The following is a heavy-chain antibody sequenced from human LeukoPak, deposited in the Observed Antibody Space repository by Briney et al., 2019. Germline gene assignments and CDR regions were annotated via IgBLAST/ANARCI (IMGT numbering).Heavy chain of an antibody. CDR2: ISAYNGNT. J-gene: IGHJ6*02. Sequence: ASVKVSCKASGYTFTSYGISWVRQAPGQGLEWMGWISAYNGNTNYAQKLQGRVTMTTDTSTSTAYMELRSLRSDDTAVYYCARDIKGSGSYFNYYYYGMDVWGQGTLVTVSS. D-gene: IGHD3-10*01. CDR1: GYTFTSYG. V-gene: IGHV1-18*01. CDR3: ARDIKGSGSYFNYYYYGMDV.